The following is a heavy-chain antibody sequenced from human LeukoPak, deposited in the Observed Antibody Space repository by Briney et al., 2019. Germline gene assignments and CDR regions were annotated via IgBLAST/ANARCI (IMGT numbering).Heavy chain of an antibody. Sequence: GGSLRLSCAASGFTFSTYSMNWVRQAPGKGLEWVSYISSSSSTIYYADSVKGRFTISRDNAKNSLYLQMNSLRAEDTAVYYCARAYSTIDSWAQGTLVTVSS. CDR1: GFTFSTYS. CDR3: ARAYSTIDS. V-gene: IGHV3-48*01. D-gene: IGHD2-2*01. CDR2: ISSSSSTI. J-gene: IGHJ4*02.